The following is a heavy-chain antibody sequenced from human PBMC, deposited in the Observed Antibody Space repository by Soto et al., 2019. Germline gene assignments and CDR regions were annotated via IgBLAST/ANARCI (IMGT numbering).Heavy chain of an antibody. CDR3: AKNPFWRSNLCPLWFDP. V-gene: IGHV3-9*01. Sequence: EVQLVESGGGLVQPGRSLRLSCAASGFSFDDYAMHWVRQAPGKGPEWVSGISWNSGSIDYADSVKGRFTISRDNAKNSLYQQMNSLRTEDTALYYCAKNPFWRSNLCPLWFDPWGQGTLVTVSS. D-gene: IGHD3-3*01. J-gene: IGHJ5*02. CDR1: GFSFDDYA. CDR2: ISWNSGSI.